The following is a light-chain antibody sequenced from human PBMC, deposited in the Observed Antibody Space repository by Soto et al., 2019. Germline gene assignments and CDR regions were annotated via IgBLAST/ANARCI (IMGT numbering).Light chain of an antibody. Sequence: VMTQSPLSLPVTLGQPASISCRSSQSLVDSDGNTYLNWFQERPGHSPRRLFYLVSIRYSGVLESYSVSGSGTDFTLKISRGQPADVAVSYSMQGTHSPWTFGQGTRVEIK. CDR2: LVS. V-gene: IGKV2-30*01. CDR1: QSLVDSDGNTY. CDR3: MQGTHSPWT. J-gene: IGKJ1*01.